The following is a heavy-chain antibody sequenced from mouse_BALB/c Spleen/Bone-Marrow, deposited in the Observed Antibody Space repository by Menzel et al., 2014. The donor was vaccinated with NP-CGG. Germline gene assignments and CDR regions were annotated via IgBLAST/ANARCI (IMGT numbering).Heavy chain of an antibody. CDR1: GLTFTDYY. D-gene: IGHD1-1*02. CDR3: ARDKGGILFDY. J-gene: IGHJ2*01. CDR2: IRNKANGYTT. Sequence: DVKLVESGGGLVQPGGSLRLSCATSGLTFTDYYMNWVRQPPGKALEWLVFIRNKANGYTTEYSASVKGRFTISRDNSQSILYLQMNTLRAEDSATYYCARDKGGILFDYWGQGTTLTVSS. V-gene: IGHV7-3*02.